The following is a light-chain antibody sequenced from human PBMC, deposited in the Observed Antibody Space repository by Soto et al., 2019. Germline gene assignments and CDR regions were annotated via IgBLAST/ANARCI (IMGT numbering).Light chain of an antibody. V-gene: IGKV3-15*01. CDR2: GAS. Sequence: EIVMTQSPATLSVSPGERATLSCRASQSVSSNLAWYQQKPGQAPRLLIYGASTRATGISARFSGSGSGTEFTLTISSLQSEDFAVYYCQQRSNWPEWTFGQGTKV. CDR1: QSVSSN. J-gene: IGKJ1*01. CDR3: QQRSNWPEWT.